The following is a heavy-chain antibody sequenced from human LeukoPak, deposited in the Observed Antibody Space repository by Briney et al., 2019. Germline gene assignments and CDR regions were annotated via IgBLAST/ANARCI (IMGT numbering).Heavy chain of an antibody. Sequence: GGSLRLSCAASGFTFSSHRMNWVRQAPGKGLEWVADISGSSDDIHYADSVRGRFTISRDNSKSTLSLQMNSLRAEDTAIYYCATYRQVPLPFESWGQGTLVTVSS. CDR1: GFTFSSHR. CDR2: ISGSSDDI. CDR3: ATYRQVPLPFES. V-gene: IGHV3-21*05. D-gene: IGHD2-2*01. J-gene: IGHJ4*02.